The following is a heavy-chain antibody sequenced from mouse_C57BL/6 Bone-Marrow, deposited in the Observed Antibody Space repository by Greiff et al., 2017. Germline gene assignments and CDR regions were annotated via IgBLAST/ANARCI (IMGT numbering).Heavy chain of an antibody. J-gene: IGHJ2*01. CDR2: IYPRSGNT. CDR1: GYTFTSSG. CDR3: ARENWDVDY. V-gene: IGHV1-81*01. Sequence: QVHVKQSGAELARPGASVKLSCKASGYTFTSSGISWVKQRTGQGLEWIGEIYPRSGNTYYNEKFKGKATLTADKSSSTAYMELRSLTSEDSAVYFCARENWDVDYWGQGTTLTVSS. D-gene: IGHD4-1*01.